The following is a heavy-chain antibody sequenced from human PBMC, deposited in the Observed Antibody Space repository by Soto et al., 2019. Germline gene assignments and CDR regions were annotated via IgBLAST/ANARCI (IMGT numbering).Heavy chain of an antibody. CDR2: ISAYNGNT. Sequence: AAVKVSCKASGYTFTSYGISWVRQAPGQGLEWMGWISAYNGNTNYAQKLQGRVTMTTDTSTSTAYMELRSLRSDDTAVYYCARHIAVAGTAAFDIWGQGTMVTVSS. J-gene: IGHJ3*02. D-gene: IGHD6-19*01. CDR1: GYTFTSYG. CDR3: ARHIAVAGTAAFDI. V-gene: IGHV1-18*04.